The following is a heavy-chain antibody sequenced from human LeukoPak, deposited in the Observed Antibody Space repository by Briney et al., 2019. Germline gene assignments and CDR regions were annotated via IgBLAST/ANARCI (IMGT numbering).Heavy chain of an antibody. J-gene: IGHJ4*02. CDR2: IHRSGST. CDR3: AATSGFCTGGRCYLLDS. D-gene: IGHD2-15*01. Sequence: SETLSLTCAVSGASVSSDGYSWSWIRQPPGKGLEWIGYIHRSGSTYYSPSFRSRVTMSVDRSKNQFSLEMSSVTAADTAVYYCAATSGFCTGGRCYLLDSWGQGTLVSVSS. V-gene: IGHV4-30-2*01. CDR1: GASVSSDGYS.